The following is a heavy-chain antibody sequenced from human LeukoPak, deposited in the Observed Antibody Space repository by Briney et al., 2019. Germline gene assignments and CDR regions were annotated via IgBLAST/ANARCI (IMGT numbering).Heavy chain of an antibody. D-gene: IGHD3-10*01. J-gene: IGHJ4*02. CDR1: GFTFSSYG. V-gene: IGHV3-23*01. CDR2: ISGSGGST. CDR3: AKEGTTMVRGVIIYPAVLPFDY. Sequence: GGSLRLSCAASGFTFSSYGMSWVRQAPGKGLEWVSAISGSGGSTYYADSVKGRFTISRDNSKNTLYLQMNSLRAEDTAVYYCAKEGTTMVRGVIIYPAVLPFDYWGQGTLVTVSS.